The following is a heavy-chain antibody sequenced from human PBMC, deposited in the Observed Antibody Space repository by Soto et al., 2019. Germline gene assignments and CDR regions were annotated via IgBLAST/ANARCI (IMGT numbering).Heavy chain of an antibody. Sequence: GESLKISCKGSGYSFTSYWIGWVRQMPGKGLEWMGIIYPGDSDTRYSPSFQGQVTISADKSISTAYLQWSSLKASDTAMYYCARQEPYSSAGGGYYYGMDVWGQGTTVTVSS. CDR3: ARQEPYSSAGGGYYYGMDV. V-gene: IGHV5-51*01. CDR2: IYPGDSDT. J-gene: IGHJ6*02. D-gene: IGHD6-19*01. CDR1: GYSFTSYW.